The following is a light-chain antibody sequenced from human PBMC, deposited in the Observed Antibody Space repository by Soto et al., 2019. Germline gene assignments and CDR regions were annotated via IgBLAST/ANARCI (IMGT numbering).Light chain of an antibody. V-gene: IGKV3-15*01. J-gene: IGKJ1*01. CDR1: RSVSSN. CDR3: LQYNDWPRT. Sequence: EIVMTQSPATLSVSPGERATLSCRASRSVSSNLAWYQQKPGQAPRLLIYDASTRATGIPARFSGSGSGTEFTLTFSSLQSEDFAVYYCLQYNDWPRTFGQGTKVDIK. CDR2: DAS.